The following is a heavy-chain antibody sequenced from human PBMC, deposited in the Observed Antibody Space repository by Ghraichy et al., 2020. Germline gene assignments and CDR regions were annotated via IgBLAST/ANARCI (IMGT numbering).Heavy chain of an antibody. CDR3: ARVGGTRTGWFDP. J-gene: IGHJ5*02. CDR2: INPNSGGT. V-gene: IGHV1-2*04. D-gene: IGHD1-1*01. CDR1: GYTFTGYY. Sequence: ASVKVSCKASGYTFTGYYMHWVRQAPGQGLEWMGWINPNSGGTNYAQKFQGWVTMTRDTSISTAYMELSRLRSDDTAVYYCARVGGTRTGWFDPWGQGTLVTVSS.